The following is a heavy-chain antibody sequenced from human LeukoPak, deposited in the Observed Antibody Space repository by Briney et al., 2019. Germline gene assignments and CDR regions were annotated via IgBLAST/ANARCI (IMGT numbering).Heavy chain of an antibody. V-gene: IGHV4-59*01. CDR1: GGSISSYY. CDR3: ARRGATYDYVWGSYRSHYYFDY. J-gene: IGHJ4*02. Sequence: SETLSLTCTVSGGSISSYYWSWIRQPPGKGQEWIGYIYYSGSTNYNPSLKSRVTISVDTSKNQFSLKLSSVTAADTAVYYCARRGATYDYVWGSYRSHYYFDYWGQGTLVTVSS. D-gene: IGHD3-16*02. CDR2: IYYSGST.